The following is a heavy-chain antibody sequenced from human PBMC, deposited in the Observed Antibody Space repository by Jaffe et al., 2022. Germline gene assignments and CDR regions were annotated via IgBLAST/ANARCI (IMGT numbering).Heavy chain of an antibody. V-gene: IGHV5-51*01. J-gene: IGHJ3*02. D-gene: IGHD6-6*01. CDR1: GNSVFSQW. CDR2: ITPGDSDP. CDR3: ATNTSSSRGAFDI. Sequence: EVQLVQSGAEEKKPGESVKISCKASGNSVFSQWIGWVRQMPGKGLEWMAYITPGDSDPRYSPSFQGQVIISVDKSITTAYMQWRSLKASDTAMYFCATNTSSSRGAFDIWGQGTMVIVSS.